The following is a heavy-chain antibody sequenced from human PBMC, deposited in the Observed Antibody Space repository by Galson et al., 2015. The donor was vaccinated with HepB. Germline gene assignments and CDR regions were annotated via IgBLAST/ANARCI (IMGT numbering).Heavy chain of an antibody. J-gene: IGHJ4*02. CDR1: GFPFSIYW. D-gene: IGHD3-16*01. V-gene: IGHV3-7*01. Sequence: SLRLSCAASGFPFSIYWMNWVRQAPGKGLEWVASIKPDGSEKYYVDSVKGRFTISRDNAKNSLYLQMNSLRAEDTAVYYCAGGGSGNYWGQGTLVTVSS. CDR2: IKPDGSEK. CDR3: AGGGSGNY.